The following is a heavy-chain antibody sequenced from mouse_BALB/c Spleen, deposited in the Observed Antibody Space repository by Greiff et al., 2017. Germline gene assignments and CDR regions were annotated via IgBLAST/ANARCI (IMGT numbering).Heavy chain of an antibody. CDR1: GYAFTNYL. CDR3: ARGAVVNY. D-gene: IGHD1-1*01. J-gene: IGHJ2*01. V-gene: IGHV1-54*02. Sequence: QVQLKQSGAELVRPGTSVKVSCKASGYAFTNYLIEWVKQRPEQGLEWIGRIDPANGNTKYDPKFQGKATITADTSSNTAYLQLSSLTSEDTAVYYCARGAVVNYWGQGTTLTVSS. CDR2: IDPANGNT.